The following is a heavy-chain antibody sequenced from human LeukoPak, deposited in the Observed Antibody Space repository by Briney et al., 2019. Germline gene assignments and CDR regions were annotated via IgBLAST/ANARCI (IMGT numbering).Heavy chain of an antibody. Sequence: ASVKVSCKASGYTFTSYGISWVRQAPGQGLEWRGWISAYNGNTNYAQKLQGRVTMTTDTSTSTAYMELRSLRSDDTAVYYCARGPSSSWLPYYYYYMAVWGKGTTVTISS. CDR1: GYTFTSYG. D-gene: IGHD6-13*01. J-gene: IGHJ6*03. CDR3: ARGPSSSWLPYYYYYMAV. CDR2: ISAYNGNT. V-gene: IGHV1-18*01.